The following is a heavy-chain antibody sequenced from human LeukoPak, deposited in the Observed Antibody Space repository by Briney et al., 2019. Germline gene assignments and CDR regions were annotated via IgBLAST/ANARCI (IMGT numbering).Heavy chain of an antibody. D-gene: IGHD1-1*01. CDR2: IYYSGSA. J-gene: IGHJ5*02. CDR1: GGSISTYY. Sequence: PSETLSLTCTVSGGSISTYYWNWIRQPPGKGLEWLGYIYYSGSANHNPSLKSRVTISVDTSKNQVSLKLSSATAADTAVYYCARDRTGNNWFDPWGQGTLVTVSA. V-gene: IGHV4-59*01. CDR3: ARDRTGNNWFDP.